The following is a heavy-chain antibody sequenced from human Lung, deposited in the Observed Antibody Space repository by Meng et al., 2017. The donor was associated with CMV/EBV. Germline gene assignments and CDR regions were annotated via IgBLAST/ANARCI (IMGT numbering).Heavy chain of an antibody. CDR1: GFTFSSYS. CDR2: ISSSSSYI. J-gene: IGHJ6*02. Sequence: GESLKISCAASGFTFSSYSINWVRQAPGKGLEWVSSISSSSSYIYYAESVKGRFTISRDNAKNSQYLQMNSLRAEDTAVYYCARDYLISGMLEWLPFQHPSSNYCYYYGMDVWGQGTXVTVSS. V-gene: IGHV3-21*01. CDR3: ARDYLISGMLEWLPFQHPSSNYCYYYGMDV. D-gene: IGHD3-3*01.